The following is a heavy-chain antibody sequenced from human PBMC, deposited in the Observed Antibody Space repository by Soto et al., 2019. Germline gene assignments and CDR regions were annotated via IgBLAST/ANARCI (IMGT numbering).Heavy chain of an antibody. Sequence: ASVKVSCKASGGTFSSYAISWVRQAPGQGLEWMGGIIPIFGTANYAQKFQGRVTITADESTSTAYMGLSSLRSEDTAVYYCARAEYDYSNHNDGYYYYYGMDVWGQGTTVTVSS. J-gene: IGHJ6*02. D-gene: IGHD4-4*01. CDR2: IIPIFGTA. CDR1: GGTFSSYA. CDR3: ARAEYDYSNHNDGYYYYYGMDV. V-gene: IGHV1-69*13.